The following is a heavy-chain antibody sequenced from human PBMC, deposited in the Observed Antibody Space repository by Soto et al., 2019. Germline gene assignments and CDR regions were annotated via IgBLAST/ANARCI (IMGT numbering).Heavy chain of an antibody. CDR1: GGSISSSNW. J-gene: IGHJ5*02. CDR3: ARAWSSTSFERGDWFDP. D-gene: IGHD2-2*01. Sequence: SETLSLTCAVSGGSISSSNWWSWVRQPPGKGLEWIGEIYHSGSTNYNPSLKSRVTISVDKSKNQFSLKLSSVTAADTVVYYCARAWSSTSFERGDWFDPWGQGTLVTVSS. V-gene: IGHV4-4*02. CDR2: IYHSGST.